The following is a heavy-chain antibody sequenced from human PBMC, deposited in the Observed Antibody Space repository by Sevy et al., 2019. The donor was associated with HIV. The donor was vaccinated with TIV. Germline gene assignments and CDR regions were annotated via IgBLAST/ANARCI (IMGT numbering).Heavy chain of an antibody. CDR2: INYNGHI. CDR1: GGSTTSLY. J-gene: IGHJ4*02. D-gene: IGHD1-26*01. V-gene: IGHV4-59*08. CDR3: AGENAWGRGYS. Sequence: SETLSLTCTVSGGSTTSLYWNWIRQPPGKGLEWISNINYNGHINYNPSLKSRVTLSLDTSKNQFSLRLSSVTAADTAMYYCAGENAWGRGYSWGQGTLVTVSS.